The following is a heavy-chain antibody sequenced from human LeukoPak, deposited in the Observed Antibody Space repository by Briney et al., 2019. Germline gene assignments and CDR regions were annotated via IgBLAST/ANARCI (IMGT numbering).Heavy chain of an antibody. Sequence: GGSLSLSCAASGFTFSSYAMHWVRQAPGKGLEWVAVISYDGSNKYYADSVKGRFTISRDNSKNTLYLQMNSLRAEDTAVYYCARDRGGIFDIWGQGTMVTVSS. V-gene: IGHV3-30-3*01. J-gene: IGHJ3*02. CDR2: ISYDGSNK. CDR1: GFTFSSYA. CDR3: ARDRGGIFDI. D-gene: IGHD3-10*01.